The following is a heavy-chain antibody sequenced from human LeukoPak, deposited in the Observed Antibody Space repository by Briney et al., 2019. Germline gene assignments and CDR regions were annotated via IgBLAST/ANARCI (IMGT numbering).Heavy chain of an antibody. J-gene: IGHJ4*02. V-gene: IGHV3-48*01. CDR1: GFTFSSYS. CDR3: AKDHAGSGAYYNLWDY. D-gene: IGHD3-10*01. Sequence: GGSLRLSCAASGFTFSSYSMNWVRQAPGKGLEWVSHISVSSSTIYYADSVKGRFAISRDNSKDTLYLQMNSLRVEDTAVYYCAKDHAGSGAYYNLWDYWGQGTLVSVPS. CDR2: ISVSSSTI.